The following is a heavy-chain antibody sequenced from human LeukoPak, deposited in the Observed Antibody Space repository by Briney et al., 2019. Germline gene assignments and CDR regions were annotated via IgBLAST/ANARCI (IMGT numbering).Heavy chain of an antibody. CDR1: GFAFSYNA. V-gene: IGHV3-23*01. CDR3: AKDPQGD. D-gene: IGHD3-16*01. CDR2: ISGSGGST. J-gene: IGHJ4*02. Sequence: GGSLRLSCAASGFAFSYNAMSWVRQAPGKGLEWVSAISGSGGSTYYADSVKGRFSISRDNSKNTLYPQMNSLRAGDTAVYYCAKDPQGDWGQGTLVTVSS.